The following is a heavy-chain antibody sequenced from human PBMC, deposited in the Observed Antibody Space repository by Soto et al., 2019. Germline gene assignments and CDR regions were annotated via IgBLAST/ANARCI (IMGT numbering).Heavy chain of an antibody. Sequence: ASVKVSCKASGGTFSSYAISWVRQAPGQGLEWMGGIIPNSGGTNYAQKFQGWVTMTRDTSISTAYMELSRLRSDDTAVYYCARAEFWSGYAYYYYGMDVWGQGNTVTVSS. CDR1: GGTFSSYA. V-gene: IGHV1-2*04. CDR2: IIPNSGGT. D-gene: IGHD3-3*01. CDR3: ARAEFWSGYAYYYYGMDV. J-gene: IGHJ6*02.